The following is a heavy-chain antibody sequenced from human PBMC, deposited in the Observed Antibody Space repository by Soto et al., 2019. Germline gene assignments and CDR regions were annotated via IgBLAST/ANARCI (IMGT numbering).Heavy chain of an antibody. CDR3: ASLMSSGYYYGMDV. Sequence: QVQLVQSGAEVKKPGSSVKVSCKASGGTFSSYTISWVRQAPGQGLEWMGRITPILGIANYAQKFQGRVTIPADKSTSTAYMELSSLRSVDTALYYCASLMSSGYYYGMDVWGQGTTVTVSS. V-gene: IGHV1-69*02. CDR1: GGTFSSYT. CDR2: ITPILGIA. D-gene: IGHD3-10*01. J-gene: IGHJ6*02.